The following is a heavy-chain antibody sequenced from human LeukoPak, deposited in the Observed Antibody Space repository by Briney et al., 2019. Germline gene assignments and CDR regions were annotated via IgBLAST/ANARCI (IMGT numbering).Heavy chain of an antibody. CDR2: FDPEDGET. V-gene: IGHV1-24*01. CDR3: ATSKVRSSWYFWYY. J-gene: IGHJ4*02. Sequence: ASVKVSCKVSGYTLTELSMHWVRQAPGKGLEWMGGFDPEDGETIYAQKFQGRVTMTEDTSTDTAYIELSSLRSEDTAVYYCATSKVRSSWYFWYYWGQGTLVTVSS. CDR1: GYTLTELS. D-gene: IGHD6-13*01.